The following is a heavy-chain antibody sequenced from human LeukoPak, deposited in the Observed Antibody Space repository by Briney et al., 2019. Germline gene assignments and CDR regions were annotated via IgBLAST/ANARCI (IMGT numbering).Heavy chain of an antibody. CDR1: GFTFRTYA. D-gene: IGHD6-6*01. J-gene: IGHJ5*02. CDR2: ISGSGGDT. CDR3: AKLTGQLSNWFDP. V-gene: IGHV3-23*01. Sequence: GGSLRLSCAASGFTFRTYAMSWVRRAPGKGLEWVSTISGSGGDTYYADSVRGRFTISRDNSRNTLYLQMNSLRAEDTAVYYCAKLTGQLSNWFDPWGQGTLVTVSS.